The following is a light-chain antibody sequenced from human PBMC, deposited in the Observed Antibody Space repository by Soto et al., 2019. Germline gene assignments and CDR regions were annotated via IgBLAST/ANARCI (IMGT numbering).Light chain of an antibody. CDR3: QQYNNYWT. Sequence: DIQMTQSPSTLSASVGDRVTITCRASQSISSWLAWYQQKPGKAPKLLIYDASSLESGVPSRFSGSGTATEFTLTISSLQPDAFETYYCQQYNNYWTFGQGTRVEIK. CDR1: QSISSW. CDR2: DAS. J-gene: IGKJ1*01. V-gene: IGKV1-5*01.